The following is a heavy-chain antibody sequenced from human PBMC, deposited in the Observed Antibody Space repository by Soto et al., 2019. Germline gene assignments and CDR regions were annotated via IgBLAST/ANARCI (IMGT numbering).Heavy chain of an antibody. CDR3: ARAFSSGYFDY. CDR2: IYHSGST. D-gene: IGHD3-22*01. CDR1: RGSFSSGAYS. Sequence: TLSLTCAVSRGSFSSGAYSWSWIRQPPGEGLQWIGYIYHSGSTYYNPSLKTRVTMSVDRSNNQFSLMLNSVTAADTAVYYCARAFSSGYFDYWGHGTLVTVS. V-gene: IGHV4-30-2*01. J-gene: IGHJ4*01.